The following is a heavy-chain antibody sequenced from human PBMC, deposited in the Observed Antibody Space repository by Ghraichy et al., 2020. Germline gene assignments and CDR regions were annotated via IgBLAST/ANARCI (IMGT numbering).Heavy chain of an antibody. CDR2: INPKSGGT. CDR3: VKDVGPIKRQTNWFES. J-gene: IGHJ5*01. D-gene: IGHD3-16*01. Sequence: ASVKVSCKASGYNFGDHYMHWVRQAPGQGLEWMGRINPKSGGTEYAQRFQGRVTMTRDSPITTAYMELTGLRSDDMAVYYCVKDVGPIKRQTNWFESWGQGTPVTVSS. CDR1: GYNFGDHY. V-gene: IGHV1-2*06.